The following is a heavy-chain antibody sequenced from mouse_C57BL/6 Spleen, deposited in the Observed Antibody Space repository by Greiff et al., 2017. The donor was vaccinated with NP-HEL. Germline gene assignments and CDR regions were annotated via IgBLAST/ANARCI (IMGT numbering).Heavy chain of an antibody. CDR3: ARGMGYGNGFAY. CDR1: GYTFTSYW. D-gene: IGHD2-1*01. CDR2: IDPSDSYT. J-gene: IGHJ3*01. Sequence: QVQLQQPGAELVMPGASVKLSCKASGYTFTSYWMHWVKQRPGQGLEWIGEIDPSDSYTNYNQKFKGKSTSTVDKSSSTAYMQLSSLTSEDSAVYYCARGMGYGNGFAYWGQGTLVTVSA. V-gene: IGHV1-69*01.